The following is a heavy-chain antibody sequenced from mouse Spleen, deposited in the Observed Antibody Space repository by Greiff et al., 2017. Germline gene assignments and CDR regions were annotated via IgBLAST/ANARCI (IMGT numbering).Heavy chain of an antibody. CDR1: GYTFTSYW. D-gene: IGHD2-1*01. V-gene: IGHV1-50*01. CDR3: ARSGNGVPSPHYYAMDY. J-gene: IGHJ4*01. CDR2: IDPSDSYT. Sequence: QVQLQQPGAELVKPGASVKLSCKASGYTFTSYWMQWVKQRPGQGLEWIGEIDPSDSYTNYNQKFKGKATLTVDTSSSTAYMQLSSLTSEDSAVYYCARSGNGVPSPHYYAMDYWGQGTSVTVSS.